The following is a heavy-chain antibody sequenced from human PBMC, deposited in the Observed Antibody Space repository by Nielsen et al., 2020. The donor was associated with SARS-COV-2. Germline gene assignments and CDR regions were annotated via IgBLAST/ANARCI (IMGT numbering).Heavy chain of an antibody. CDR1: GYTFTSYG. CDR3: ASKVLYSGSYSGAFDI. V-gene: IGHV1-18*01. CDR2: ISAYNGNT. Sequence: ASVKVSCKASGYTFTSYGISWVRQAHGQGLEWMGWISAYNGNTNYAQKLQGRVTMTTDTSTSTAYMELRSLRSDDTAVYYCASKVLYSGSYSGAFDIWGQGTMVTVSS. D-gene: IGHD1-26*01. J-gene: IGHJ3*02.